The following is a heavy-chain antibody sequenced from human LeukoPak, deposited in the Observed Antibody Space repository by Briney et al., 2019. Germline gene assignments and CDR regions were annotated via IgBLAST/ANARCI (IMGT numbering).Heavy chain of an antibody. J-gene: IGHJ3*02. V-gene: IGHV3-30*02. Sequence: PGGSLRLSCAASGFTFSSYGMHWARQAPGKGLEWVAFIRYDGSNKYYADSVKGRFTISRDNSNNTLYLLMNSLRAEDTAVYYCAKSLSMIVVGGHSFDIWGQGTMVTVSS. CDR2: IRYDGSNK. D-gene: IGHD3-22*01. CDR1: GFTFSSYG. CDR3: AKSLSMIVVGGHSFDI.